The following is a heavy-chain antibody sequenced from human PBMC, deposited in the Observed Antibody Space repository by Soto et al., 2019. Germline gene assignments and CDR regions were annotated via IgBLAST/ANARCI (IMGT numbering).Heavy chain of an antibody. J-gene: IGHJ5*02. D-gene: IGHD3-16*01. Sequence: TLPLTCAVSXSSIRSRYYWAWIRQPPGKGLEWIGTIHHGGSSFYNPSLKSRVTMSVDTSKNQFSLKLRSVTAADTAVYFGARDWGTTTQDLGWFDPWGQGTMVNVSS. CDR2: IHHGGSS. CDR3: ARDWGTTTQDLGWFDP. V-gene: IGHV4-38-2*02. CDR1: XSSIRSRYY.